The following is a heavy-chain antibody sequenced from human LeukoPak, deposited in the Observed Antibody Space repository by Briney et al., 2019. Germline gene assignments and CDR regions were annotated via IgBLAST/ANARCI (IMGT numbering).Heavy chain of an antibody. V-gene: IGHV3-74*01. CDR2: IKSDGSNT. J-gene: IGHJ5*02. D-gene: IGHD3-16*01. CDR3: ASTGRNPMIGGYLDP. CDR1: GFTFSSYW. Sequence: GGSLRLSCAASGFTFSSYWMHWVRQAPGKGLVWVSRIKSDGSNTNYADSVKGRFTISRDNAKNTLYLQMNSLRAEDTAVYYCASTGRNPMIGGYLDPWGQGTLVTVSS.